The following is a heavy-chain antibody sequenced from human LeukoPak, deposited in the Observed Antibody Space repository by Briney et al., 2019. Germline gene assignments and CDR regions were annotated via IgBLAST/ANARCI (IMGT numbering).Heavy chain of an antibody. CDR2: IYYTGST. CDR3: AREVADYFDY. Sequence: SETLSLTCTVSGGSVSSSSYYWGWIRQPPGKGLKWIGSIYYTGSTYSNPSLKGRVTISIDTSKNQFSLKLSSVTAADTAVYYCAREVADYFDYWGQGTLVTVSS. CDR1: GGSVSSSSYY. D-gene: IGHD6-19*01. J-gene: IGHJ4*02. V-gene: IGHV4-39*07.